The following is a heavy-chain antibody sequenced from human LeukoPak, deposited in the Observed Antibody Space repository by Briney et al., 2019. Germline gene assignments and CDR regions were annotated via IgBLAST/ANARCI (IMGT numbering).Heavy chain of an antibody. CDR3: ARGVTFGGVIASYQPY. J-gene: IGHJ4*02. D-gene: IGHD3-16*02. Sequence: SVKVSCKASGGTFSSYAISWVRQAPGQGLEWMGGIIPIFGTANYAQKFQGRVTITTDESTSTAYMELSSLRSEDTAVYYCARGVTFGGVIASYQPYWGQGTLVTVSS. CDR2: IIPIFGTA. CDR1: GGTFSSYA. V-gene: IGHV1-69*05.